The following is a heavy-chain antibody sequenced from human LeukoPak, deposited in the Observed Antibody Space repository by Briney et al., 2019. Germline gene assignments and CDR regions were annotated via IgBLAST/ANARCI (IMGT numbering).Heavy chain of an antibody. CDR3: ARDFAGIAARRTYDAFDI. V-gene: IGHV3-48*04. CDR1: GFTFNSYS. CDR2: ISSSSSTI. D-gene: IGHD6-6*01. Sequence: LAGGSLRLSCAASGFTFNSYSMNWVRQASGKGREWVSYISSSSSTIYYADSVKGRLTISRDNAKNSLYLQMNSLRAEDTAVYYCARDFAGIAARRTYDAFDIWGQGTMVTVSS. J-gene: IGHJ3*02.